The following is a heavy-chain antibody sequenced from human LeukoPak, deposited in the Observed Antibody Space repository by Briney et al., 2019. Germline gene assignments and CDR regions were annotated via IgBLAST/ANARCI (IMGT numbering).Heavy chain of an antibody. V-gene: IGHV7-4-1*02. D-gene: IGHD2-15*01. CDR2: INTNTGNP. Sequence: ASVKVSCTASGYTFTSYAMNWVRQAPGQGLEWMGWINTNTGNPTYAQGFTGRFVFSLDTSVSTAYLQISSLKAEDTAVYYCARRYCSGGSCYRWDFDYWGQGTLVTVSS. CDR3: ARRYCSGGSCYRWDFDY. CDR1: GYTFTSYA. J-gene: IGHJ4*02.